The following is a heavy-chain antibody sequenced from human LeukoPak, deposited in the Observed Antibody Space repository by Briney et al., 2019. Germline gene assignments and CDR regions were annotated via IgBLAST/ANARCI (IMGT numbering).Heavy chain of an antibody. J-gene: IGHJ4*02. V-gene: IGHV4-4*07. CDR3: ARESGSYSRIDY. CDR1: GGSIRGYY. Sequence: SSETLSLTCIVSGGSIRGYYWTWIRQSPGQGLEWIGRIYSSGSTSYHPSLKSRFTLSVDTSKNQFSLKLNSVTAADTAVYYCARESGSYSRIDYWGQGTLVTVSS. D-gene: IGHD1-26*01. CDR2: IYSSGST.